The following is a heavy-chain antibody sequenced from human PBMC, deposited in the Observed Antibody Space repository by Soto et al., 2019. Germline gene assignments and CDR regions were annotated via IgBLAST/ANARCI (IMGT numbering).Heavy chain of an antibody. Sequence: ASVKVSCKASGYTSTNYGMHWVRQAPGQRLEWMGWINAGSGNTKYSQKFQGRITITRDTSASTVYMELSSLRSEDTAVYYCANDIIVRPGAKGLDYWGQRALVTVSS. V-gene: IGHV1-3*01. J-gene: IGHJ4*02. CDR3: ANDIIVRPGAKGLDY. D-gene: IGHD2-15*01. CDR1: GYTSTNYG. CDR2: INAGSGNT.